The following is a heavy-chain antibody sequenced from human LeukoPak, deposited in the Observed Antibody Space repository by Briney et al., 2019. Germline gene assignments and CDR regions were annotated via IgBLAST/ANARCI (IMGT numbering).Heavy chain of an antibody. V-gene: IGHV3-23*01. J-gene: IGHJ4*02. D-gene: IGHD4/OR15-4a*01. Sequence: GGSLRLSCTVSGFTVSSNSMSWVRQAPGKGLEWVSAISGSGVNTYYADSVKGRFTISRDNSKNTLYLQMNSLRAEDTAVYYCARRAGAYSHPYDYWGQGTLVTVSS. CDR2: ISGSGVNT. CDR3: ARRAGAYSHPYDY. CDR1: GFTVSSNS.